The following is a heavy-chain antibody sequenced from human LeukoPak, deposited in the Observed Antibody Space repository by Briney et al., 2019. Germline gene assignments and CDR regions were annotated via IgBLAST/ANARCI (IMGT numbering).Heavy chain of an antibody. D-gene: IGHD4-11*01. CDR3: AKLEDYSNYGSHYYFDY. Sequence: PGGSLRLSCAASGFIFTGYFMSWVRQAPGKGLEWVSAISGSGGSTYYADSVKGRFTISRDNSKNTLYLQMSSLRAEDTAVYYCAKLEDYSNYGSHYYFDYWGQGTLVTVSS. CDR2: ISGSGGST. J-gene: IGHJ4*02. CDR1: GFIFTGYF. V-gene: IGHV3-23*01.